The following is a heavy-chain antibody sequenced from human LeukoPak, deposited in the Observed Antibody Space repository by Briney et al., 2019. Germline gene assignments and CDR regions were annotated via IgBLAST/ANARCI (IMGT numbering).Heavy chain of an antibody. V-gene: IGHV3-33*01. CDR2: IWYDGSNK. CDR3: ARTYDSSGYYYPLLH. Sequence: SGGSLRLSCAASGFTFSSYGMHWVRKAPGKGLEWVAVIWYDGSNKYYADSVKGRFTISRDNSKNTLYLQMNSLRAEDTAVYYCARTYDSSGYYYPLLHWGQGTLVTVSS. CDR1: GFTFSSYG. J-gene: IGHJ4*02. D-gene: IGHD3-22*01.